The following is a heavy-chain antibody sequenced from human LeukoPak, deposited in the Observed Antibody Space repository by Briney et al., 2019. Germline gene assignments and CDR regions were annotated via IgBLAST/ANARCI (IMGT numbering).Heavy chain of an antibody. V-gene: IGHV3-21*01. CDR3: ARDRRAVALGF. J-gene: IGHJ4*02. Sequence: GGSLRLSCAASGFPLSGYSMNWVRQAPGKGLEWVSSITGSTNYIYYADSVKGRFTISRDNAKNSLYLQMNSLRAEDTAVYYCARDRRAVALGFWGQGTLVTVSS. D-gene: IGHD6-13*01. CDR2: ITGSTNYI. CDR1: GFPLSGYS.